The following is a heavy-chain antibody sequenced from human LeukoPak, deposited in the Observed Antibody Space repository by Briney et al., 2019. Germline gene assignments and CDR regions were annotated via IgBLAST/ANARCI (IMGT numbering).Heavy chain of an antibody. CDR1: GYTFTSYG. D-gene: IGHD2-2*01. CDR2: ISAYNGNT. CDR3: ARGPKRAVVPAARLFDY. J-gene: IGHJ4*02. V-gene: IGHV1-18*01. Sequence: ASVKVSCKASGYTFTSYGISWVRQAPGQGLEWMGRISAYNGNTNYAQKLQGRVTMTTDTSTSTAYMELRSLRSDDTAVYYCARGPKRAVVPAARLFDYWGQGTLVTVSS.